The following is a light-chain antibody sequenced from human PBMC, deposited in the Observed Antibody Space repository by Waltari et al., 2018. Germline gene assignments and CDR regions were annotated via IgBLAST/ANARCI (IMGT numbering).Light chain of an antibody. V-gene: IGLV3-1*01. CDR2: KDD. Sequence: SYELTQPPSVSVSPGQTARIPCSGDKLGDKYVSWYQQKPGQSPVLVIYKDDRRPSGITERFSGSNSGNTATLTIRVTQAMDEADYYCQAWDSNTIFGGGTKLTVL. J-gene: IGLJ2*01. CDR1: KLGDKY. CDR3: QAWDSNTI.